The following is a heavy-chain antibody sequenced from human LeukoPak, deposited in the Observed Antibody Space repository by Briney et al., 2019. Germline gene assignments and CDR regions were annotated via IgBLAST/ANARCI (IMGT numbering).Heavy chain of an antibody. J-gene: IGHJ6*03. Sequence: GGSLRLSCAASGFTFSNYEMNWVRQAPGKGLEWVSDISSSGSTIYYADSVKGRFTISGDNAKNSLYLQINSLRAEDTAVYYCARDPYSGGYGDYYYYYMDVWGKGTTVTISS. V-gene: IGHV3-48*03. D-gene: IGHD1-26*01. CDR2: ISSSGSTI. CDR3: ARDPYSGGYGDYYYYYMDV. CDR1: GFTFSNYE.